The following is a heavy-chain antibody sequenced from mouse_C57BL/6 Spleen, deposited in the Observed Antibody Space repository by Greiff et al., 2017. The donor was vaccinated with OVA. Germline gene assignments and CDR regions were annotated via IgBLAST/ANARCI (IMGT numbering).Heavy chain of an antibody. CDR2: IYPGDGDT. CDR3: ARRAYYSNSYAMDY. V-gene: IGHV1-80*01. J-gene: IGHJ4*01. Sequence: QVQLKQSGAELVKPGASVKISCKASGYAFSSYWMNWVKQRPGKGLEWIGQIYPGDGDTNYNGKFKGKATLTADKSSSTAYMQLSSLTSEDSAVYFCARRAYYSNSYAMDYWGQGTSVTVSS. CDR1: GYAFSSYW. D-gene: IGHD2-5*01.